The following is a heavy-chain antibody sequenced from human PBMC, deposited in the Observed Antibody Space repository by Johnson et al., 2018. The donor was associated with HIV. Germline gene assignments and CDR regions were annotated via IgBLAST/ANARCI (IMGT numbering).Heavy chain of an antibody. V-gene: IGHV3-33*08. CDR1: GFTFSSAW. D-gene: IGHD7-27*01. CDR2: IWYNGSNK. Sequence: VQLVESGGGLVKPGGSLRLSCAASGFTFSSAWMSWVRQAPGKGLEWVAVIWYNGSNKHYADSVKGRFTISRDNSKNTLYLQMNSLRAEDTALYYCASGDELGDDAFDIWGQGTMVTVSS. J-gene: IGHJ3*02. CDR3: ASGDELGDDAFDI.